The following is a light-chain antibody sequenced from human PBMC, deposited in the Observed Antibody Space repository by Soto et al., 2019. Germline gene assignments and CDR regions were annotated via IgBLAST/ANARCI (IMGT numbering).Light chain of an antibody. Sequence: DIVLTQSPGTLSLSPGERATLSCRASQSVSSSYLAWYQQKPGQAPRLLIYDASRATGIPDRFSGSGSGTDFTLTISRLEPEDFAVYYCQHYGSSAWTFGQGTKVEIK. CDR3: QHYGSSAWT. V-gene: IGKV3-20*01. J-gene: IGKJ1*01. CDR2: DAS. CDR1: QSVSSSY.